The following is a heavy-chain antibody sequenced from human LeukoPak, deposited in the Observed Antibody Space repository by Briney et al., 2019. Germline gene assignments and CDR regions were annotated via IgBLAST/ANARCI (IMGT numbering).Heavy chain of an antibody. D-gene: IGHD3-22*01. CDR2: INPNSGGT. CDR3: ARDSSGYYYYGMDV. Sequence: VASVKVSCKASGGTFSSYAISWVRQAPGQGLEWMGRINPNSGGTNYAQKFQGRVTMTRDTSISTAYMELSRLRSDDTAVYYCARDSSGYYYYGMDVWGQGTTVTVSS. J-gene: IGHJ6*02. CDR1: GGTFSSYA. V-gene: IGHV1-2*06.